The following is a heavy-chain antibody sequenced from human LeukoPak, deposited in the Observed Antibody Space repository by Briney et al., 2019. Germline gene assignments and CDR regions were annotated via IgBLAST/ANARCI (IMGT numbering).Heavy chain of an antibody. Sequence: GGSLRLSCAASGSTFSSNYMSWVRQAPGKGLEWVSVIYSGGSTYYADSVKGRFTISRDNSKNTLYLQMNSVRAEDTAVYYCAGGGIPAYDFWSGYNYWGQGTPVTLSS. D-gene: IGHD3-3*01. CDR2: IYSGGST. CDR3: AGGGIPAYDFWSGYNY. CDR1: GSTFSSNY. V-gene: IGHV3-53*01. J-gene: IGHJ4*02.